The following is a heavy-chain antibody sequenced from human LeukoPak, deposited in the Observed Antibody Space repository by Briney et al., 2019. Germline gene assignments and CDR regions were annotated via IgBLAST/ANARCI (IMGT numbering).Heavy chain of an antibody. CDR3: ARRSMVRGVIWFDP. CDR2: IYYSGST. Sequence: SETLSLTCTVSGGSINSYYWSWIRQPPGKGLEWIGYIYYSGSTNYNPSLKSRVTISVDTSKNQFSLKLSSVTAADTAVYYCARRSMVRGVIWFDPWGQGTLVTVSS. D-gene: IGHD3-10*01. CDR1: GGSINSYY. V-gene: IGHV4-59*01. J-gene: IGHJ5*02.